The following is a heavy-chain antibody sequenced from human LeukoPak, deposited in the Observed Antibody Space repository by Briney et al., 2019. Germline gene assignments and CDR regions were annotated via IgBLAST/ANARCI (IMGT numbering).Heavy chain of an antibody. D-gene: IGHD1-1*01. CDR3: ARDKVRFWGYNWNDGGCPDY. Sequence: ASVKVSCKASGYTFTSYYMHWVRQAPGQGLEWMGIINPSGGSTSYAQKFQGGVTMTRDTSTSTVYMELSSLRSEDTAVYYCARDKVRFWGYNWNDGGCPDYWGQGTLVTVSS. CDR1: GYTFTSYY. V-gene: IGHV1-46*01. CDR2: INPSGGST. J-gene: IGHJ4*02.